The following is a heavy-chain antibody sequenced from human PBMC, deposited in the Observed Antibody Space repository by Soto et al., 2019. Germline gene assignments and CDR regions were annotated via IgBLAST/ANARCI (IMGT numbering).Heavy chain of an antibody. CDR2: INPSGGST. V-gene: IGHV1-46*01. J-gene: IGHJ6*02. D-gene: IGHD3-3*01. CDR1: GYTFTSYY. CDR3: ATHYRTIFGVAITPNYGMDV. Sequence: ASVKVSCKASGYTFTSYYMHWVRQAPGQGLEWMGIINPSGGSTSYAQKFQGRVTMTRDTSTSTGYMELSSLRSEDTAVYYCATHYRTIFGVAITPNYGMDVWGQGTTVTVSS.